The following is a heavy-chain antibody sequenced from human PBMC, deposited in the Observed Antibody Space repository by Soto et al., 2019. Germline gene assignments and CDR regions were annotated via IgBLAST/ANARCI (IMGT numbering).Heavy chain of an antibody. CDR1: GFSFTNAW. CDR3: TTGMSGPKNF. D-gene: IGHD6-25*01. J-gene: IGHJ4*02. CDR2: IKSKTDGGTA. V-gene: IGHV3-15*07. Sequence: PGGSLRLSCAASGFSFTNAWMNWVRQAPGKGLEWVGRIKSKTDGGTADYAVPVKGRFTISRDESKNTLYLQMNSLKTEDTAVYYCTTGMSGPKNFWGQGTLVTVSS.